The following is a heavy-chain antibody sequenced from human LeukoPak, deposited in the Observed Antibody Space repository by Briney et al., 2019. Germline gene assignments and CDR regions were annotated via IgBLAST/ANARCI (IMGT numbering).Heavy chain of an antibody. CDR1: GFTFSSYA. J-gene: IGHJ4*02. D-gene: IGHD5-18*01. CDR3: ARERDTSMVALDS. Sequence: GGSLRLSCAASGFTFSSYAMSWVRQAPGKGLEWVSAISGSGGSTYYADSVKGRFTISRDNSQNSVYLVMNSLRAEDTAVYYCARERDTSMVALDSWGQGTLVTVSS. V-gene: IGHV3-23*01. CDR2: ISGSGGST.